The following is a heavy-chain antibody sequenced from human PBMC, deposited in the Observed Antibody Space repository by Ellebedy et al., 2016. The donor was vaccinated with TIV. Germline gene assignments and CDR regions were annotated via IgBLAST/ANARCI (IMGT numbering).Heavy chain of an antibody. D-gene: IGHD6-19*01. CDR1: GSPFSNYF. CDR2: INPSSGST. CDR3: ARSRSSGWLHTPDY. Sequence: AASVKVSCKASGSPFSNYFLHFLRQAPGQGLEWMGIINPSSGSTTYAQRLQGRLTMTRDTSTSTVYMELSSLRSEDTAVYYCARSRSSGWLHTPDYWGQGLLVTVSS. V-gene: IGHV1-46*04. J-gene: IGHJ4*02.